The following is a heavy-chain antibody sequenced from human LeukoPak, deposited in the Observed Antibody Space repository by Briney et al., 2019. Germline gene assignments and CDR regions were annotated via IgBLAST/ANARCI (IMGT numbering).Heavy chain of an antibody. V-gene: IGHV3-48*03. CDR3: ARDLGYGDHYYGMDV. CDR2: ISSSGSTI. CDR1: GFTFSSYE. D-gene: IGHD4-17*01. J-gene: IGHJ6*02. Sequence: PGGSLRLSCAASGFTFSSYEMNCVRQAPGKGLEWVSYISSSGSTIYYADSVKGRFTISRDNAKNSLYLQMNSLRAEDTAVYYCARDLGYGDHYYGMDVWGQGTTVTVSS.